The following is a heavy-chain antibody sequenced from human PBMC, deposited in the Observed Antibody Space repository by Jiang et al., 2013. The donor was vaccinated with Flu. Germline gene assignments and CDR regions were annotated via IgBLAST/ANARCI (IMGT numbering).Heavy chain of an antibody. J-gene: IGHJ6*02. CDR3: ARRKEVIDYYGMDV. CDR1: GYTFTGYY. Sequence: SGAEVKKPGSSVKVSCKASGYTFTGYYMHWVRQAPGQGLEWMGWINPNSGGTNYAQKLQGRVTMTTDTSTSTAYMELRSLRSDDTAVYYCARRKEVIDYYGMDVWGQGTTVTVSS. CDR2: INPNSGGT. D-gene: IGHD2/OR15-2a*01. V-gene: IGHV1-2*02.